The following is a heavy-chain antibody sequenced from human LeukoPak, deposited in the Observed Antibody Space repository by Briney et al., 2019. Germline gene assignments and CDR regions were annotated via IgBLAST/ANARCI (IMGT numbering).Heavy chain of an antibody. Sequence: GGSLRLSCAVSGFTVSSNYMSWVRQAPGKGLEWVSYISSSGSTIYYADSVKGRFTISRDNAKNSLYLQMNSMRAEDTAVYYCAREVAQYYYDIGGSPFDYWGQGTLVTVSS. CDR3: AREVAQYYYDIGGSPFDY. D-gene: IGHD3-22*01. J-gene: IGHJ4*02. CDR2: ISSSGSTI. V-gene: IGHV3-11*04. CDR1: GFTVSSNY.